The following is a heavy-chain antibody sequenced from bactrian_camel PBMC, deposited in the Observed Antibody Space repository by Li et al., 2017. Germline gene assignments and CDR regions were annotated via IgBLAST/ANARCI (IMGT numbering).Heavy chain of an antibody. Sequence: DVQLVESGGGSVEAGGSLRLSCAASGHTVSGYCMAWFRQAPGKEREGVASINGAGDMPFYADSVKGRFTISRYNAKNTVYLQMKSLEPEDTAMYYCGRRTTFRLGWNHSNQYDYWGQGTQVTVS. D-gene: IGHD1*01. CDR2: INGAGDMP. V-gene: IGHV3S40*01. CDR3: GRRTTFRLGWNHSNQYDY. J-gene: IGHJ4*01. CDR1: GHTVSGYC.